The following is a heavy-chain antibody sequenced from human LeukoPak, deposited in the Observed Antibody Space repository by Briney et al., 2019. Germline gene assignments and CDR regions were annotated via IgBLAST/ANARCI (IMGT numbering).Heavy chain of an antibody. CDR1: GYTFTSYG. Sequence: GASVKVSCKASGYTFTSYGISWVRQAPGQGLEWMGWISAYNGNTNYAQKLQGRVTLTTDTSTNTAYMELRTLRSDDTAVYYCARDGKPYYNILTGHEDYYYGLDVWGQGTTVTVSS. D-gene: IGHD3-9*01. CDR3: ARDGKPYYNILTGHEDYYYGLDV. J-gene: IGHJ6*02. CDR2: ISAYNGNT. V-gene: IGHV1-18*01.